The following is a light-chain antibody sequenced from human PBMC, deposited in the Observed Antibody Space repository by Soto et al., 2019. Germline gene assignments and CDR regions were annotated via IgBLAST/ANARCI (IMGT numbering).Light chain of an antibody. Sequence: VMTQSPDYLALSVFLRSSIHRESSHCGLYSSNNKNYLAWYQQKPGQPPKLLIYWASTRESGVPDRFSGSGSGTDFTLTISSLQAEDVAVYYCQQYYSTPITFGGGTKVDIK. J-gene: IGKJ4*01. CDR3: QQYYSTPIT. CDR2: WAS. CDR1: HCGLYSSNNKNY. V-gene: IGKV4-1*01.